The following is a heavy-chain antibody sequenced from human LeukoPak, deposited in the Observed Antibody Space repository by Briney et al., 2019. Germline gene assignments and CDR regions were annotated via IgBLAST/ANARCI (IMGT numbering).Heavy chain of an antibody. D-gene: IGHD2-2*01. CDR3: ARDEGPDCSSTSCSIYGMDV. CDR2: ISSSSSYI. Sequence: GGPLRLSCAASGVTCSSYSMNWVRQATGKGLECVSSISSSSSYIYYADSVKGRFTIYRDNAKNSLYLQMNSLRAEDTAVYYCARDEGPDCSSTSCSIYGMDVWGKGTTVTVSS. V-gene: IGHV3-21*01. J-gene: IGHJ6*04. CDR1: GVTCSSYS.